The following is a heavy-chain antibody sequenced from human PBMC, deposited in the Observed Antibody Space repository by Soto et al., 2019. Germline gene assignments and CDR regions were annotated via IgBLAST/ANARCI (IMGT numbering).Heavy chain of an antibody. J-gene: IGHJ4*02. CDR1: GGTFSSYT. CDR3: ARDHCSSTGCYVYY. D-gene: IGHD2-2*01. CDR2: IIPILGIA. Sequence: QVQLVQSGAEVKKPGSSVKVSCKASGGTFSSYTISWVRQAPGQGLEWMGRIIPILGIANYAQKFQGRVTITADKSTSTAYMELSSLRSEDTAVYYCARDHCSSTGCYVYYWGQGTLVTVSS. V-gene: IGHV1-69*08.